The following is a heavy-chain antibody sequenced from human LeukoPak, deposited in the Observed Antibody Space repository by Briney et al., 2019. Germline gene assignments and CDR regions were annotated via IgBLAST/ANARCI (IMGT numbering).Heavy chain of an antibody. J-gene: IGHJ4*02. D-gene: IGHD3-3*01. Sequence: GGSLRLSCAASGFTFSSYSMNWVRQAPGKGLEWGSSVSSSSSYIYYADSVKGRFTISRDNAKNSLYLQMNSLRAEDTAVYYCARVPHDFWSGYPVDYWGQGTLVTVSS. CDR2: VSSSSSYI. V-gene: IGHV3-21*01. CDR1: GFTFSSYS. CDR3: ARVPHDFWSGYPVDY.